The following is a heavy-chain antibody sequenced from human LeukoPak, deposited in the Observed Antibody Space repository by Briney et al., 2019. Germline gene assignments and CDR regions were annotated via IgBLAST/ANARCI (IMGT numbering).Heavy chain of an antibody. Sequence: GGSLRLSCAASGFTFSSYAMHWVRQAPGKGLEWVAVISYDGSNKYYADSVKGRFTISRDNSKNTLYLQMNSLRAEDTAVYYCARDATDIVVVPAAPRGFYYYYYMDVWGKGTTVAVSS. J-gene: IGHJ6*03. V-gene: IGHV3-30*01. CDR2: ISYDGSNK. D-gene: IGHD2-2*01. CDR1: GFTFSSYA. CDR3: ARDATDIVVVPAAPRGFYYYYYMDV.